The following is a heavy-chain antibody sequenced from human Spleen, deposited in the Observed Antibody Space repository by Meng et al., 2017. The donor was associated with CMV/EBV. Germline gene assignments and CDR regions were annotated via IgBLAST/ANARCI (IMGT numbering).Heavy chain of an antibody. J-gene: IGHJ6*02. CDR3: TRGQGRYGMDV. CDR1: GFTFNSYS. CDR2: ISSTKNHI. V-gene: IGHV3-21*01. Sequence: LSLTCAGSGFTFNSYSMNWVRQAPGKGLEWVSSISSTKNHIYYADSFEGRFTISRDNANNSLSLQMSSLRAEDTAVYYCTRGQGRYGMDVWGQGTTVTVSS.